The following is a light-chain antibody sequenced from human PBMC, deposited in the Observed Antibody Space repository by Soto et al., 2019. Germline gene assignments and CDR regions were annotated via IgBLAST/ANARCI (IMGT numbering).Light chain of an antibody. CDR1: QSISSW. CDR3: QQYNSYSRT. Sequence: DIQMTQSPSTLSASVGDRVTITWRASQSISSWLAWYQQKPGKAPKLLIYDASSLESGVPSRFSGSGSGTEFTLTISSLQPDDFATYYCQQYNSYSRTFGQGTRLEIK. V-gene: IGKV1-5*01. J-gene: IGKJ5*01. CDR2: DAS.